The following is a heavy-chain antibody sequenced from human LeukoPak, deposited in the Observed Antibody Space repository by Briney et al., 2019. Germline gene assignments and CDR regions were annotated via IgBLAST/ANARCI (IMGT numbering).Heavy chain of an antibody. CDR1: GFAFSNYK. D-gene: IGHD3-10*01. V-gene: IGHV3-48*03. CDR3: SRLWGGDY. CDR2: YSSSCDTT. J-gene: IGHJ4*02. Sequence: GGPMRLSCAASGFAFSNYKVSWVRQAPGKGLEWVSYYSSSCDTTYCADSVKDRFAISRDNARTSLYLQMNSLRGEDTAIYYCSRLWGGDYCVQGSLVADSS.